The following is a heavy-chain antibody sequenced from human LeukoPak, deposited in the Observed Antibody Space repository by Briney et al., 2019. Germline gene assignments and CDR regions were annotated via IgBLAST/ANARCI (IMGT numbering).Heavy chain of an antibody. D-gene: IGHD4-17*01. CDR1: EFTFSSYA. J-gene: IGHJ6*03. CDR2: MSYNGGRV. V-gene: IGHV3-23*01. CDR3: GKDQGNGDYYRYYYYMEV. Sequence: GGSLRLSCVASEFTFSSYAVSWVRQAPGKGLEWVSFMSYNGGRVHYADSVKGRFTISRDKSRNTVYLQMNSLRAEDTAVYYCGKDQGNGDYYRYYYYMEVWGKGTTVIVSS.